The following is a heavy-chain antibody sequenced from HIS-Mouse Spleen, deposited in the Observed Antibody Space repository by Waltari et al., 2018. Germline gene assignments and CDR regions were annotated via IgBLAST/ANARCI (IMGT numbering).Heavy chain of an antibody. Sequence: EVQLVESGGGLVQPGGSLRLSCAASGFTLSSYWMSWVRRAPGEGLEGVAKITQDGSGKYYVDSLNGRFPISRDNAKNSLYLQMNGLGAEDTAVYYCARERRGPGWFDPWGQGTLVTVSS. V-gene: IGHV3-7*01. J-gene: IGHJ5*02. CDR2: ITQDGSGK. CDR1: GFTLSSYW. CDR3: ARERRGPGWFDP. D-gene: IGHD5-12*01.